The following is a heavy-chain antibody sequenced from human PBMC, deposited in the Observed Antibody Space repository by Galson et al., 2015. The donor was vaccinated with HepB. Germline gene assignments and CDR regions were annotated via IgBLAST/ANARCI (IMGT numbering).Heavy chain of an antibody. D-gene: IGHD3-10*01. V-gene: IGHV3-11*01. CDR2: ISSSGSTI. Sequence: SLRLSCAASGFTFSDYYMSWIRQAPGKGLEWVSYISSSGSTIYYADSVKGRFTISRDNAKNSLYLQVNSLRAEDTAVYYCARANYGSGSYYYYYYYYMDVWGKGTTVTVSS. J-gene: IGHJ6*03. CDR3: ARANYGSGSYYYYYYYYMDV. CDR1: GFTFSDYY.